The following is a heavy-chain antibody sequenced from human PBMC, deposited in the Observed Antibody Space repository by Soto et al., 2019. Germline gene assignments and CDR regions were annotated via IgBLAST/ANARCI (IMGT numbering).Heavy chain of an antibody. Sequence: QITLKESGPTLVKPRQTLSLTCSCSGLSINADAVCVCWIRQPPGKALEWLAIVFWDDDKRYSPSLNRRVTGTKDPSRNQVVLTMTGMDPVYTATYFCAHRNRSASRRGGNGYHLDSGGQGILVTVSS. CDR3: AHRNRSASRRGGNGYHLDS. V-gene: IGHV2-5*02. J-gene: IGHJ4*02. CDR2: VFWDDDK. D-gene: IGHD2-15*01. CDR1: GLSINADAVC.